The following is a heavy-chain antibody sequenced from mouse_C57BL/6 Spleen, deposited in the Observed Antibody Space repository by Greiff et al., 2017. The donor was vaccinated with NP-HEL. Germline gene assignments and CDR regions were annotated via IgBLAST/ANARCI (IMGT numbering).Heavy chain of an antibody. D-gene: IGHD1-1*01. CDR3: ARPYYYGSRGYYAMDY. CDR2: ISNGGGST. CDR1: GFTFSDYY. Sequence: EVQLVESGGGLVQPGGSLKLSCAASGFTFSDYYMYWVRQTPEKRLEWVAYISNGGGSTYYPDTVKGRFTISRDNAKNTLYLQMSRLKSEDTAMYYCARPYYYGSRGYYAMDYWGQGTSVTVSS. V-gene: IGHV5-12*01. J-gene: IGHJ4*01.